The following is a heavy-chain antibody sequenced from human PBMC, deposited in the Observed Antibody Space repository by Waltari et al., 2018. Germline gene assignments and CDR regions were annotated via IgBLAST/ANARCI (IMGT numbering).Heavy chain of an antibody. Sequence: HVQLVQSGTELTRPGASVKVSCKASGYTFTDYYLHWVRQAPGRGLEWMGWIDIKSGDTDYAHRLQDRVTLTRDPSSGTAHLELTRLTSNDTAIYFCARSAHDHSIIDYWGQGTLVTVSS. J-gene: IGHJ4*02. D-gene: IGHD4-4*01. V-gene: IGHV1-2*02. CDR3: ARSAHDHSIIDY. CDR2: IDIKSGDT. CDR1: GYTFTDYY.